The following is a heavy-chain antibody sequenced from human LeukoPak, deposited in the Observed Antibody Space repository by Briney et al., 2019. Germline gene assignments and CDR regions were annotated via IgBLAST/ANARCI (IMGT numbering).Heavy chain of an antibody. J-gene: IGHJ4*02. Sequence: GGSLRLSCAASGFTFSSYSMNWVRQAPGKGLEWVSSISSSSSYIYYADSVKGRCTSPRDNAKSSLYLQMNSLKAEDTAVCYGARAARESISSWQKEATEYWGQGTLVSVPS. V-gene: IGHV3-21*01. CDR1: GFTFSSYS. CDR3: ARAARESISSWQKEATEY. CDR2: ISSSSSYI. D-gene: IGHD3-3*02.